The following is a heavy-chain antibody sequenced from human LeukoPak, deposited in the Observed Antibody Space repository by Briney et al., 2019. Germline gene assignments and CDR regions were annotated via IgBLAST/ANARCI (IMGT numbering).Heavy chain of an antibody. CDR2: IYYSGSN. CDR3: ARGKRGKGLKTYYYDSSGYWPIDY. V-gene: IGHV4-59*01. Sequence: SETLSLTCTVSGGSISSYYWSWIRQPPGKGLEWIGYIYYSGSNNYNPSLKSRVTISVDTSKNQVSLKLTSVTAADTAVYYCARGKRGKGLKTYYYDSSGYWPIDYWGQGTLVTVSS. CDR1: GGSISSYY. J-gene: IGHJ4*02. D-gene: IGHD3-22*01.